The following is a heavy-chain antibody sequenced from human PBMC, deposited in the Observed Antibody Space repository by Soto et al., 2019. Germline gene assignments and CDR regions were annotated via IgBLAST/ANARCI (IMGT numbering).Heavy chain of an antibody. CDR3: SRAVGGFTYGYPDY. CDR2: IDWADDK. J-gene: IGHJ4*02. D-gene: IGHD5-18*01. V-gene: IGHV2-70*01. CDR1: GFSLSTTGMC. Sequence: SGPTLVNPTQTLTLTCTFSGFSLSTTGMCVSWIRQPPGKALEWLALIDWADDKYYSTSLKTRLTISKDTSKDQVVLTMTNVEPVDTSTYFCSRAVGGFTYGYPDYWGQGTLVTVSS.